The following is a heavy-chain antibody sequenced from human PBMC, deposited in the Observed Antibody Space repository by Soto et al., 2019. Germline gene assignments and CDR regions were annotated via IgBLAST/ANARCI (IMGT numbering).Heavy chain of an antibody. Sequence: QVQLQESGPGLVKPSQTLSLTCSVSGDSISGGYYWSWIRQHPGKGLEWLGYVSPIGTPYYSPSHRXXGSISMHTSTNQLSLEVRSVSAADTAVYYCARVRGSYGMDVWGQGTTVTVSS. CDR1: GDSISGGYY. CDR2: VSPIGTP. CDR3: ARVRGSYGMDV. V-gene: IGHV4-31*03. J-gene: IGHJ6*02.